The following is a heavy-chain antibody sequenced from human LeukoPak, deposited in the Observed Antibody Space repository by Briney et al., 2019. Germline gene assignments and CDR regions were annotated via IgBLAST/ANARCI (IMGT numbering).Heavy chain of an antibody. J-gene: IGHJ4*02. D-gene: IGHD6-13*01. CDR1: GFTVSSNY. V-gene: IGHV3-53*05. CDR2: IYSGGDT. Sequence: GGALRLSCAASGFTVSSNYMNWVRQAPGKGLEWVSIIYSGGDTYYADSVKGRFTISRDNSKNTLYLQMNSLRPVDTAVYYCTRGPGSTWYSDYWGQGTLVTVSS. CDR3: TRGPGSTWYSDY.